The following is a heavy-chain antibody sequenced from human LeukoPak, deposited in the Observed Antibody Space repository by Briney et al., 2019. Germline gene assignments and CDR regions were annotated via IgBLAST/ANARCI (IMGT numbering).Heavy chain of an antibody. CDR1: GGSISSYY. V-gene: IGHV4-59*12. CDR2: IYHSGST. Sequence: SETLSLTCTVSGGSISSYYWSWIRQPPGKGLEWIGYIYHSGSTYYNPSLKSRVTISVDRSKNQFSLKLSSVTAADTAVYYCARETWFGELYYFDYWGQGTLVTVSS. D-gene: IGHD3-10*01. CDR3: ARETWFGELYYFDY. J-gene: IGHJ4*02.